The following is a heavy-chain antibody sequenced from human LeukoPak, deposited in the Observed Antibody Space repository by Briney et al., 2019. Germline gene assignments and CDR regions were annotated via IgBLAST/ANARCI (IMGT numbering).Heavy chain of an antibody. CDR1: GYTFTDYY. J-gene: IGHJ4*02. CDR2: VYPEDGET. Sequence: ASVKVSCKVSGYTFTDYYMHWVPQAPGKGLEWMGLVYPEDGETIYAEKFQGRVTITADTSTDTAYMELSSLRSEDTAVYYCATVAAHGYSYGTWGQGTLVTVSS. V-gene: IGHV1-69-2*01. D-gene: IGHD5-18*01. CDR3: ATVAAHGYSYGT.